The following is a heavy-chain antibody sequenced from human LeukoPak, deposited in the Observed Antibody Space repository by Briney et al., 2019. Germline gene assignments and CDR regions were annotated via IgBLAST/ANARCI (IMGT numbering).Heavy chain of an antibody. CDR1: GYTFTGYY. Sequence: GASVKVSCKASGYTFTGYYMHWVRQAPGQGLEWMGWINPNSGGTNYAQKFQGRVTMTRDTSISTAYMELSRLRSDDTAVYYCAREGFYDSSGYSPHYYYYMDVWGKGTTVTVSS. D-gene: IGHD3-22*01. J-gene: IGHJ6*03. CDR3: AREGFYDSSGYSPHYYYYMDV. V-gene: IGHV1-2*02. CDR2: INPNSGGT.